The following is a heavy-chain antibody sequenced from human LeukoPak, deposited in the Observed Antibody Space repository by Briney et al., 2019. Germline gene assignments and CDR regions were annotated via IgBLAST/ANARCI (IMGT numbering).Heavy chain of an antibody. Sequence: GGSLRLSCAASAFSFSDYAMGWVRQAPGKGLGWVSSISGSGGSTYYADSVKGRSTISRDNSKNTLYLQMNNLRAEDTAVYYCAKDGVFTNGGFDSWGQGTLVTVSS. CDR1: AFSFSDYA. CDR3: AKDGVFTNGGFDS. V-gene: IGHV3-23*01. D-gene: IGHD3-10*01. J-gene: IGHJ4*02. CDR2: ISGSGGST.